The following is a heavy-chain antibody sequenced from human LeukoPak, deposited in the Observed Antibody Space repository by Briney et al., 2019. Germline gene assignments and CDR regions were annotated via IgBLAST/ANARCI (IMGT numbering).Heavy chain of an antibody. V-gene: IGHV4-39*07. CDR2: INHSGST. J-gene: IGHJ4*02. CDR3: ASLWFGENPFDY. CDR1: GGSISSSSYY. Sequence: PSETLSLTCTVSGGSISSSSYYWSWIRQPPGKGLEWIGEINHSGSTNYNPSLKSRVTISVDTSKNQFSLKLSSVTAADTTVYYCASLWFGENPFDYWGQGTLVTVSS. D-gene: IGHD3-10*01.